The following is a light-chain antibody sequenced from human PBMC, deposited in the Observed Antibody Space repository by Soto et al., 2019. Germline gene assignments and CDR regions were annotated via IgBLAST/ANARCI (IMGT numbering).Light chain of an antibody. CDR3: QQYNDWPRT. V-gene: IGKV3-15*01. CDR1: QSVSSN. CDR2: GAS. Sequence: EIVMTQSPATLSVSPGERATFSCRASQSVSSNLAWYQQKPGQAPRLLIYGASTRATGIPARFSGSRSGTEFTLTISSLQSEDFAVYYCQQYNDWPRTFGQGTKVEIK. J-gene: IGKJ1*01.